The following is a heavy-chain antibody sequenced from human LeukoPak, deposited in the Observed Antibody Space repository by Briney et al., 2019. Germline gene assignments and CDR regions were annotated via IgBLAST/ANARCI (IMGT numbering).Heavy chain of an antibody. CDR2: ISSSSDYI. CDR3: ARFYGAGGNHRYYFGS. D-gene: IGHD3-10*01. Sequence: GGSLRLSCAAPGFTFNTYSMNWVRQAPGKGLEWVSCISSSSDYIYYTDSEKGRFTISRDNARNSLYLQMNSLRVEDTAVYYCARFYGAGGNHRYYFGSWGQGILVTVSS. V-gene: IGHV3-21*01. J-gene: IGHJ4*02. CDR1: GFTFNTYS.